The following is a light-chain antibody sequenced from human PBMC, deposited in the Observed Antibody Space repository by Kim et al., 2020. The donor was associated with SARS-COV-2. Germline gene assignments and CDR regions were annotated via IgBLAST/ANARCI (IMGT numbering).Light chain of an antibody. CDR3: QQDSHWPPYT. CDR2: GAS. CDR1: QTVDRN. Sequence: EIVMTQSPATLSVSPGERVTLSCRASQTVDRNLAWYQQKPGQAPRLLIYGASTRATDIPARFSGSGSGTEFTLIISSLQSEDFAVYYCQQDSHWPPYTFGQGTKLEI. V-gene: IGKV3-15*01. J-gene: IGKJ2*01.